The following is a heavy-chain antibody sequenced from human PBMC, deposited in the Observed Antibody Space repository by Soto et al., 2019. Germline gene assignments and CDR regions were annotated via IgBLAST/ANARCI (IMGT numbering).Heavy chain of an antibody. Sequence: ASVKVSCKASGGTFSSYTISWVRQAPGQGLEWMGRIIPILGIANYAQKFQGRVTITADKSTSTPYMELSSLRSEDTAVYYCARDSYCSSTSCYGDAYYYYYMDVWGKGTTVTVSS. CDR3: ARDSYCSSTSCYGDAYYYYYMDV. J-gene: IGHJ6*03. CDR2: IIPILGIA. CDR1: GGTFSSYT. D-gene: IGHD2-2*01. V-gene: IGHV1-69*04.